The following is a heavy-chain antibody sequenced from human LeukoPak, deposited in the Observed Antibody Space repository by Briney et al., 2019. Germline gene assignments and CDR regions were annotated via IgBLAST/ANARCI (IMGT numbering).Heavy chain of an antibody. V-gene: IGHV4-34*01. CDR3: ARGAPLYDSSGYPEDY. CDR1: GGSFSGYY. J-gene: IGHJ4*02. CDR2: INHSGST. Sequence: SETLSLTCAVYGGSFSGYYWSWIRQPPEKGLEWTGEINHSGSTNYNPSLKSRVTISVDTSKNQFSLKLSSVTAADTAVYYCARGAPLYDSSGYPEDYWGQGTLVTVSS. D-gene: IGHD3-22*01.